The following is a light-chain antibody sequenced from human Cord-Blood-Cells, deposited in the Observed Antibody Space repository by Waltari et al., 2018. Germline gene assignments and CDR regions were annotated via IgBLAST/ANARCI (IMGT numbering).Light chain of an antibody. Sequence: QSVLTQPPSVSGAPGQRVTISCPGSSSNIGAGYDLHRYQQLPGTAPKLLIYGNSNRPSGVPDRFSGSKSGTSASLAITGLQAEDEADYYCQSYDSSLSGYVFGTGTKVTVL. CDR1: SSNIGAGYD. J-gene: IGLJ1*01. V-gene: IGLV1-40*01. CDR2: GNS. CDR3: QSYDSSLSGYV.